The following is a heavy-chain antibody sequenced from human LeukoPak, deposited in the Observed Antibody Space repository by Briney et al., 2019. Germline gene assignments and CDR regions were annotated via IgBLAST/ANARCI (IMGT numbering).Heavy chain of an antibody. CDR3: AKDSGAVAGYFDY. CDR2: ISYDGSNK. V-gene: IGHV3-30*18. J-gene: IGHJ4*02. CDR1: GFTFSSYG. D-gene: IGHD6-19*01. Sequence: GRSLRLSCAASGFTFSSYGMHWVRQAPGKGLEWVAVISYDGSNKYYADSVKGRFTISRDNSKNTLYLQMNSLRAEDTAVYYCAKDSGAVAGYFDYWGQGTLVTVSS.